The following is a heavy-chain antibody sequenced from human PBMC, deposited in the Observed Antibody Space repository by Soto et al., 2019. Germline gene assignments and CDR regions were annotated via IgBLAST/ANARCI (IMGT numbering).Heavy chain of an antibody. CDR1: GGSFSGYY. D-gene: IGHD2-15*01. V-gene: IGHV4-34*01. CDR2: INHSGST. CDR3: ARIVMVYSHRYYYYIDV. Sequence: ASETLSLTCAVYGGSFSGYYWSWIRQPPGKGLEWIGEINHSGSTNYNPSLKSRVTISVDTSKNQFSLKLSSVTAADTAVYYCARIVMVYSHRYYYYIDVSGKGTTVTVSS. J-gene: IGHJ6*03.